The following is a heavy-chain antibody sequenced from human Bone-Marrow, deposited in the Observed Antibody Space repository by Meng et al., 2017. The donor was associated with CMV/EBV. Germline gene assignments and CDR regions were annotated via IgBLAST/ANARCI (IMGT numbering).Heavy chain of an antibody. CDR1: GYTFTGYY. CDR3: AREEYFSSSGDY. V-gene: IGHV1-2*02. Sequence: ASVKVSCKASGYTFTGYYMHWVRQAPGQGLEWMGWINPNSGGTNYAQKFQGRVTMTRDTSISTAYMELSRLRSDDTAVYYCAREEYFSSSGDYWGQETLVTVSS. CDR2: INPNSGGT. J-gene: IGHJ4*02. D-gene: IGHD6-6*01.